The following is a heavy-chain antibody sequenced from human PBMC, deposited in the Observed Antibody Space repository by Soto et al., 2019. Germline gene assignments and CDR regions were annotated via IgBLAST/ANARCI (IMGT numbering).Heavy chain of an antibody. Sequence: QVQLVESGGGVVQPGRSLRLSCAASGFTFSSYGMYWVRQAPGKGLEWVAVISYDGSNKYYADSVKGRFTISRDNSKNTLYLQMTSLSAEDTAVCYCGRDQHGYVSFRLDYWGQGTLVTVSS. D-gene: IGHD5-12*01. V-gene: IGHV3-30*03. CDR3: GRDQHGYVSFRLDY. CDR2: ISYDGSNK. J-gene: IGHJ4*02. CDR1: GFTFSSYG.